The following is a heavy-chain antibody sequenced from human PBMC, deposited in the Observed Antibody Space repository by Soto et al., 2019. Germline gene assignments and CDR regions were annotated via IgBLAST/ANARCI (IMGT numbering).Heavy chain of an antibody. CDR2: TSIYNGHT. Sequence: ASVKVSWKASGYTFTASGISWVRQAPGQGLEWMGWTSIYNGHTEYSPKFLGRVVMTTDTSADTAYLELKSLRPDDAALYYCARWDDYGASDQYHFDQWGQGTLVTVS. J-gene: IGHJ4*02. CDR1: GYTFTASG. V-gene: IGHV1-18*01. D-gene: IGHD4-17*01. CDR3: ARWDDYGASDQYHFDQ.